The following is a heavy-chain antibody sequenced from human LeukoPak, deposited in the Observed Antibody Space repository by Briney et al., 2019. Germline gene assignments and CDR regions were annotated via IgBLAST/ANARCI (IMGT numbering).Heavy chain of an antibody. CDR1: GGSISSSSYY. CDR3: ARQTHYYYYDSSGYYFTSSRPFGY. V-gene: IGHV4-39*01. Sequence: KPSETLSLTCTVSGGSISSSSYYWGWIRQPPGKGLEWIGSIYYSGSTYYNPSLKSRVTISVDTSKNQFSLKLSSVTAADTAVYYCARQTHYYYYDSSGYYFTSSRPFGYWGQGTLVTVSS. CDR2: IYYSGST. J-gene: IGHJ4*02. D-gene: IGHD3-22*01.